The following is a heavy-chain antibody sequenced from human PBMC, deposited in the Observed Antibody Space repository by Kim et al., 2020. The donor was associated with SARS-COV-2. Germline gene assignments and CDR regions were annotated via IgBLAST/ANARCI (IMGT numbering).Heavy chain of an antibody. J-gene: IGHJ4*02. D-gene: IGHD3-22*01. CDR3: ARDTPYYYDSSGEPLDY. V-gene: IGHV3-11*05. Sequence: VTGQFTLSRDNAKNSLYLQMNRLRAEDTAVYYCARDTPYYYDSSGEPLDYWGQGTLVTVSS.